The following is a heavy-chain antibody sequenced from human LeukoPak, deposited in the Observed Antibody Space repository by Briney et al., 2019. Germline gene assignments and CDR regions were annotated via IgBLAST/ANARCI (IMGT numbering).Heavy chain of an antibody. CDR3: ATDRPSDYYDSSGYYYRY. Sequence: ASVKVSCEVSGYTLTELSMHWVRQAPGKGLEWMGGFDPEDGETIYAQKFQGRVTMTEDTSTDTAYMELSSLRSEDTAVYYCATDRPSDYYDSSGYYYRYWGQGTLVTVSS. CDR2: FDPEDGET. CDR1: GYTLTELS. D-gene: IGHD3-22*01. J-gene: IGHJ4*02. V-gene: IGHV1-24*01.